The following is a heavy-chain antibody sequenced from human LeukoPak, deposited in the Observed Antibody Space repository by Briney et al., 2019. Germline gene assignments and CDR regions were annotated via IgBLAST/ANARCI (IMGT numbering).Heavy chain of an antibody. CDR3: ARSGRGAGSFYFYMDV. J-gene: IGHJ6*03. D-gene: IGHD3-10*01. CDR2: IKHDGSEKQDGSEK. V-gene: IGHV3-7*01. CDR1: GFTFSSYS. Sequence: GGSLRLSCAASGFTFSSYSMNWVRQAPGKGLEWVANIKHDGSEKQDGSEKNYVYSVKGRFTISRDNAKNSLYLQMNSLRAEDTAVYYCARSGRGAGSFYFYMDVWGKGTTVTVSS.